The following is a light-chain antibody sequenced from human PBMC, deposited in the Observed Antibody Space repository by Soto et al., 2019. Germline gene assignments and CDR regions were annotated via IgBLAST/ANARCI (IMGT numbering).Light chain of an antibody. J-gene: IGKJ1*01. CDR2: GAS. V-gene: IGKV3-20*01. CDR1: QSVSSSY. CDR3: QQYSSSPRT. Sequence: EIVLTQSPVTLSLSPGERATLSCRASQSVSSSYLAWYQQKPGQAPRLLIYGASSRATDIPDRFRGSGSGRDFVLNISRLEPEDSGVYYCQQYSSSPRTFGQGAKVDI.